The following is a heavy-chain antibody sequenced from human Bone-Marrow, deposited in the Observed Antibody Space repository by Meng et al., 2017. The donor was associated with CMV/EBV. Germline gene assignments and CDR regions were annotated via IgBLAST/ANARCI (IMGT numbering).Heavy chain of an antibody. V-gene: IGHV3-48*03. J-gene: IGHJ6*02. Sequence: GESLKISCAASGFTFSSYEMNWVRQAPGKGLEWVSYISSSGSTIYYADSVKGRFTISRDNAKNSLYLQMNSLRAEDTAVYYCARDANDILTGYYQLGYYYYYYGMDVWGQGTTVTVSS. D-gene: IGHD3-9*01. CDR1: GFTFSSYE. CDR3: ARDANDILTGYYQLGYYYYYYGMDV. CDR2: ISSSGSTI.